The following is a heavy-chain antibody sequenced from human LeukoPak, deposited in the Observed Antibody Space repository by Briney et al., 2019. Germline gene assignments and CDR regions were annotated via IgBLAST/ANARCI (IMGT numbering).Heavy chain of an antibody. CDR2: IKQDGSEK. CDR3: ARASDPWLQLT. V-gene: IGHV3-7*05. J-gene: IGHJ5*02. Sequence: GGSLRLSCAASGFTFSNYWMIWVRQAPGKELEWVGNIKQDGSEKRYADSVRGRFSISRDNAQTSLYLQMNSLRAEDTAVYYCARASDPWLQLTWGQGTLVTVSS. D-gene: IGHD5-24*01. CDR1: GFTFSNYW.